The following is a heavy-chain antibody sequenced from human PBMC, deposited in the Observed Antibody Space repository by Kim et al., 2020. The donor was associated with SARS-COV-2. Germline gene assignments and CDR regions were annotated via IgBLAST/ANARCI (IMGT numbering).Heavy chain of an antibody. D-gene: IGHD4-17*01. CDR3: ARGGYTVTNDYYGMDV. Sequence: FQGRVTITRDTSASTAYMELSSLRSEDTAVYYCARGGYTVTNDYYGMDVWGQGTTVTVSS. V-gene: IGHV1-3*01. J-gene: IGHJ6*02.